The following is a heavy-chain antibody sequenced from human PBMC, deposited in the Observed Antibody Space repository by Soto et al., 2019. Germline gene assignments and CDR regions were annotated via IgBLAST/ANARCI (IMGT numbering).Heavy chain of an antibody. CDR2: IWYDGSKT. J-gene: IGHJ4*02. CDR1: GFTFISYG. V-gene: IGHV3-33*01. Sequence: GGSLRLSCEASGFTFISYGFHWGRQAPGKGLEWVAVIWYDGSKTYYVESVKGRFTISRDNSKNTLYLQMNSLRAEDTAVYCCARDLGSTNYYFDYWGLGTLVTVSS. D-gene: IGHD5-12*01. CDR3: ARDLGSTNYYFDY.